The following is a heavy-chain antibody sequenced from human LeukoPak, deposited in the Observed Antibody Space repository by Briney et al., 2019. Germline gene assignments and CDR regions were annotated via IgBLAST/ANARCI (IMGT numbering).Heavy chain of an antibody. CDR2: INPNSGGT. CDR3: AKDRCSNGIGCYYYYMDV. Sequence: ASVKVSCKASGYTFTGYYMHWVRQAPGQGLEWMGWINPNSGGTNYAQKFQGRVTMTRDTSISTAYMELSRLKSDDTAVYYCAKDRCSNGIGCYYYYMDVWGKGTTVTISS. CDR1: GYTFTGYY. V-gene: IGHV1-2*02. J-gene: IGHJ6*03. D-gene: IGHD2-8*01.